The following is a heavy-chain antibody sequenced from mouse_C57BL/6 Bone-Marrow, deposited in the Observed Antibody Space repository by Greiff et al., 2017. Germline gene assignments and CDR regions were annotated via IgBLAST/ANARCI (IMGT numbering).Heavy chain of an antibody. D-gene: IGHD2-5*01. CDR1: GYTFTDYY. CDR2: INPNNGGT. CDR3: GRGRNYVGGYIDV. Sequence: VQLQQSGPELVKPGASVKISCKASGYTFTDYYMNWVKQSHGKSLEWIGDINPNNGGTSYNQKFKGKATLTVDKSSSTAYMELRSLTSEDSAVYYCGRGRNYVGGYIDVWGTGTTVTVSS. J-gene: IGHJ1*03. V-gene: IGHV1-26*01.